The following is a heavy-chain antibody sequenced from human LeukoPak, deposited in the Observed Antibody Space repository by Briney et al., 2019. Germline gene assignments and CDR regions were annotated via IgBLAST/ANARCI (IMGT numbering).Heavy chain of an antibody. CDR3: ASGLYGGVFDN. V-gene: IGHV3-23*01. CDR2: ISTSSDST. CDR1: GFTFSNYA. Sequence: GSLRLSCVMSGFTFSNYAMNWVRQAPGKGWSGVSDISTSSDSTYHIESVRGRFTISRDNSKNTLYLQMNSLRVDDTPVYYCASGLYGGVFDNWGQGTLVTVSS. D-gene: IGHD4/OR15-4a*01. J-gene: IGHJ4*02.